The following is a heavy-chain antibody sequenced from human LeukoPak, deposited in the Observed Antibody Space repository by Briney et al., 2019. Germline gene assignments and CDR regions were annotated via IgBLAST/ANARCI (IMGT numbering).Heavy chain of an antibody. Sequence: PSQTLSLTCTVSGGSISSGSYYWSWIRRPAGKGLEWIGRIYTSGSTNYNPSLKSRVTISVDTSKNQSSLKLSSVTAADTAVYYCARDHRITMIVGDWGQGTLVTVSS. J-gene: IGHJ4*02. CDR2: IYTSGST. D-gene: IGHD3-22*01. V-gene: IGHV4-61*02. CDR3: ARDHRITMIVGD. CDR1: GGSISSGSYY.